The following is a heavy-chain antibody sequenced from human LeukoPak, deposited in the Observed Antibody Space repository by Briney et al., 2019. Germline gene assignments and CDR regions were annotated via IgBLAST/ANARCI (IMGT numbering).Heavy chain of an antibody. CDR2: IYTTGST. CDR1: GGSIKSYY. D-gene: IGHD3-22*01. Sequence: SETLSLTCTVSGGSIKSYYWSWIRQPAGRGLEWIGRIYTTGSTNYNPSLKSRVTMSVDTSKNQFSLKLSSVTAADTAVYYCARDPLHFYDSVGSSFDFWGQGTLVTVSS. CDR3: ARDPLHFYDSVGSSFDF. J-gene: IGHJ4*02. V-gene: IGHV4-4*07.